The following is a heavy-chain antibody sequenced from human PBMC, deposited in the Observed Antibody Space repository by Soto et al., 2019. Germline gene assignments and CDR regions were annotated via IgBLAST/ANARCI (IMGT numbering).Heavy chain of an antibody. CDR1: GMTSNMSA. CDR3: ATRHIGWCDPGPLYYYSGLGG. D-gene: IGHD2-8*02. J-gene: IGHJ6*02. V-gene: IGHV3-23*01. Sequence: ALRLSCAVSGMTSNMSAMRLDRHAPGKGPAGVSTIGNSDETTYNAASVNGRFSISRDTSTDSLYLQLDSLTVDDTATYYCATRHIGWCDPGPLYYYSGLGGWGQGSAVTVSS. CDR2: IGNSDETT.